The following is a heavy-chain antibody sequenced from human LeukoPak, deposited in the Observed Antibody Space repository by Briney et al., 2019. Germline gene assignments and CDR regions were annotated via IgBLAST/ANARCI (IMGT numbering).Heavy chain of an antibody. Sequence: SETLSLTCTVSGGSISSGGYYWSWIRQHPGKGLEWIGYIYYSGSTYYNPSLKSRVTISVDTSKNQFSLKLSSVTAADTAVYYCASIAARPFYYGMDVRGQGTTVTVSS. CDR1: GGSISSGGYY. CDR3: ASIAARPFYYGMDV. J-gene: IGHJ6*02. D-gene: IGHD6-6*01. CDR2: IYYSGST. V-gene: IGHV4-31*03.